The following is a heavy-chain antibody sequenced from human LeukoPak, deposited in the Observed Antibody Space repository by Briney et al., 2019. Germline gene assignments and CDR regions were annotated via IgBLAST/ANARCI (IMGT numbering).Heavy chain of an antibody. D-gene: IGHD6-13*01. CDR2: INPSGGSS. J-gene: IGHJ4*02. V-gene: IGHV1-46*01. CDR3: ARVGQQLAHYFDY. Sequence: GASVKVSCKASGYIFTSYYVHWVRQAPGQGLERMGMINPSGGSSTYEQEFQGRVTMTRDTSTSTVYMELSSLRSEDTAVYYCARVGQQLAHYFDYWGQGTLVTVSS. CDR1: GYIFTSYY.